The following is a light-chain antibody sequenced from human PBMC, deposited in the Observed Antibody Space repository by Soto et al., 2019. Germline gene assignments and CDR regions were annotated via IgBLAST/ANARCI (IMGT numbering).Light chain of an antibody. CDR2: EGT. J-gene: IGLJ3*02. Sequence: QSVLTQPASVSGSPGQSITISCTGTSSDVGSWYQHHPGKAPKLIIYEGTKRPAGVSNRLSGSKSGTTASLTVSLLRAEGELFFNYCSHTWIKTVVFGGGAQLPVL. CDR1: SSDVGS. V-gene: IGLV2-23*01. CDR3: CSHTWIKTVV.